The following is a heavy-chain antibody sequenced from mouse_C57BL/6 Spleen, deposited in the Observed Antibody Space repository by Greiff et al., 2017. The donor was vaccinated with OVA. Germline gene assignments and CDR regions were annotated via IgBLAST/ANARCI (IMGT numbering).Heavy chain of an antibody. CDR3: ARYYYGYYYAMDY. CDR2: IYPGSGST. J-gene: IGHJ4*01. D-gene: IGHD1-1*01. V-gene: IGHV1-55*01. CDR1: GYTFTSYW. Sequence: QVQLKQPGAELVKPGASVKMSCKASGYTFTSYWITWVKQRPGQGLEWIGDIYPGSGSTNYNEKFKSKATLTVDTSSSTAYMQLSSLTSEDSAVYYCARYYYGYYYAMDYWGQGTSVTVSS.